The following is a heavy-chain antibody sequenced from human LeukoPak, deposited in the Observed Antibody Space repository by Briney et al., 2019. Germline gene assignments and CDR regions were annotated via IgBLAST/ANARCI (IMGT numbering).Heavy chain of an antibody. CDR2: IYYSGST. D-gene: IGHD6-13*01. Sequence: SETLSLTCTVSGVSISSYYWSWVRQPPGKGLEWLGYIYYSGSTNYNPSLKSRVTISVDTSKNQFSLKLSSVTAADTAVYYCARGSSWYYFDYWGQGTLVTVSS. CDR1: GVSISSYY. V-gene: IGHV4-59*01. J-gene: IGHJ4*02. CDR3: ARGSSWYYFDY.